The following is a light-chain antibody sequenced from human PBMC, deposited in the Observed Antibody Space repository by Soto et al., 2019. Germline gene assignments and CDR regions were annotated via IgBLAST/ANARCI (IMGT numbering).Light chain of an antibody. CDR1: QGIRNE. Sequence: DIQMTPSPSSLSASVVDRVTITCRASQGIRNELGWYQQRPGKAPKRLIYDASSLQSGVPSRFSGSGSGTEFTLTISSLQPEDFATYYCLQHNNYPWTFGQGTKVDIK. CDR2: DAS. J-gene: IGKJ1*01. CDR3: LQHNNYPWT. V-gene: IGKV1-17*01.